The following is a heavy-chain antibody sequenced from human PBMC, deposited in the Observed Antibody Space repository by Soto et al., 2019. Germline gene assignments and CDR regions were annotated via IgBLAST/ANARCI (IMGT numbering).Heavy chain of an antibody. D-gene: IGHD6-19*01. CDR2: TYYRSKWYN. V-gene: IGHV6-1*01. CDR1: GDSVSSNSAA. Sequence: PSQTLSLTCAISGDSVSSNSAAWSWIRQSPSRGLEWLGRTYYRSKWYNDYAVSVKSRITINPDTSKNQFSLQLNSVTPEDTAVYYCARARSSGWYRNYYYYGMDVWGQGTTVTVSS. J-gene: IGHJ6*02. CDR3: ARARSSGWYRNYYYYGMDV.